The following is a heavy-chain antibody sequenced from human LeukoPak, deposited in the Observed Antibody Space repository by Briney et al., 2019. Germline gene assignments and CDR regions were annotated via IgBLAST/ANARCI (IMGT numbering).Heavy chain of an antibody. Sequence: AGGSLRLSCAASGFTFSTYNMNWVRQAPGKGLEWVSFISSGSRIIYYADSAKGRFTVSRDNAKNSLYLQMNSLRDEDTAVYYCARNPAGIGDYWGQGTLVTVSS. CDR3: ARNPAGIGDY. D-gene: IGHD1-26*01. J-gene: IGHJ4*02. CDR2: ISSGSRII. V-gene: IGHV3-48*02. CDR1: GFTFSTYN.